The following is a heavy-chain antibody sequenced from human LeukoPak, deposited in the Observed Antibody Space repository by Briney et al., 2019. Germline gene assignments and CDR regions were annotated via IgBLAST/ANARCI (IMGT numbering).Heavy chain of an antibody. V-gene: IGHV3-48*01. J-gene: IGHJ4*02. CDR2: ISSSSSTI. D-gene: IGHD4-17*01. Sequence: SGGSLRLSCAASGFAFSSYSMNWVRQAPGKGLEWVSYISSSSSTIYCADSVKGRFTISRDNAKNSLYLQMNSLRAEDTAVYYCARDRLHYGEYEKTLDYWGQGTLVTVSS. CDR3: ARDRLHYGEYEKTLDY. CDR1: GFAFSSYS.